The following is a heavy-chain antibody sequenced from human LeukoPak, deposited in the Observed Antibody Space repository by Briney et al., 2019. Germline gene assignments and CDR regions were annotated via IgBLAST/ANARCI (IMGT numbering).Heavy chain of an antibody. J-gene: IGHJ4*02. CDR2: ISGSGGST. CDR3: AKGVGSPLYFDY. D-gene: IGHD1-26*01. V-gene: IGHV3-23*01. CDR1: GFTFSSYA. Sequence: GGSLRLSCAASGFTFSSYAMSWVRQAPGKGLEWVSAISGSGGSTCYADSVKGRFTISRDNSKNTLYLQMNSLRAEDTAVYYCAKGVGSPLYFDYWGQGTLVTVSS.